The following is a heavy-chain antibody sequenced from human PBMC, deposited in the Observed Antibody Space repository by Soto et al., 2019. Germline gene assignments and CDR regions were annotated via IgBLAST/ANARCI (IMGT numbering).Heavy chain of an antibody. Sequence: SETLSLTCTVSGGSISSSSYYWGWIRQPPGKGLEWIGSIYYSGSTYYNPSLKSRVTISVDTSKNQFSLKLSSVTAADTAVYYCARRGVRGVIFAFDIWGQGTMVTVSS. CDR1: GGSISSSSYY. J-gene: IGHJ3*02. V-gene: IGHV4-39*01. D-gene: IGHD3-10*01. CDR2: IYYSGST. CDR3: ARRGVRGVIFAFDI.